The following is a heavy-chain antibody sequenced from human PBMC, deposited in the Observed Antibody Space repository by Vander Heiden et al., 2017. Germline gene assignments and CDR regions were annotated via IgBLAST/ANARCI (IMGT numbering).Heavy chain of an antibody. J-gene: IGHJ4*02. CDR2: IYTGGDT. CDR3: ARGTPGYTSGYYYIDF. CDR1: GGSINPYY. Sequence: QVQLQESGPGLVKPSETLSLTCTVSGGSINPYYWSCVRQPAGKGLEWIGRIYTGGDTKYNPSLKDRVTISVDSSKNRFSLTLTSVTAADTAVYYCARGTPGYTSGYYYIDFWGRGTLVTVSS. V-gene: IGHV4-4*07. D-gene: IGHD5-18*01.